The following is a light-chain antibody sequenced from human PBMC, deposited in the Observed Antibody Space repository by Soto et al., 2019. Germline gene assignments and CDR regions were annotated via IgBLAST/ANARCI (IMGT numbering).Light chain of an antibody. CDR1: SGHSNYA. CDR3: QTWDTGTVV. V-gene: IGLV4-69*01. J-gene: IGLJ2*01. CDR2: LNSDGSH. Sequence: QLVLTQSPSASASLGASVKLTCTLSSGHSNYAIAWHQQQPEKGPRYLMKLNSDGSHSKGDGIPDRFSGSSSGTERYLTISSVQPEDEADYYCQTWDTGTVVFGGGTKVTVL.